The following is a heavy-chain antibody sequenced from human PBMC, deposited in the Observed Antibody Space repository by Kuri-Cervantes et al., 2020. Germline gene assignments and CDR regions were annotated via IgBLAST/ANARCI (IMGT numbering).Heavy chain of an antibody. CDR3: AKMGVVASYYFDY. Sequence: GGSLRLSCAASGFTFSGSAMHWVRQAPGKGLEWVSVIYSGGSTYYADSVKGRFTISRDNAKNSLYLQMNSLRAEDTAVYYCAKMGVVASYYFDYWGQGTLVTVSS. J-gene: IGHJ4*02. V-gene: IGHV3-53*01. CDR2: IYSGGST. CDR1: GFTFSGSA. D-gene: IGHD2-15*01.